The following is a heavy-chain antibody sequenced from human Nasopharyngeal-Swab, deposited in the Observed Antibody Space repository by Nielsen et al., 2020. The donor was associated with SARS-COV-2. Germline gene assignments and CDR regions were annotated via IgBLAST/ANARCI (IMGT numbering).Heavy chain of an antibody. Sequence: SETLSLTCTVSGGSISSGSYYWGWIRQPPGKGLEWIGSIYYSGSTYYNPSLKSRVTISVDTSKNQFSLKLSSVTAADTAVYYCASKRGVAAAGRGYWGQGTLVTVSS. D-gene: IGHD6-13*01. CDR3: ASKRGVAAAGRGY. CDR2: IYYSGST. J-gene: IGHJ4*02. CDR1: GGSISSGSYY. V-gene: IGHV4-39*01.